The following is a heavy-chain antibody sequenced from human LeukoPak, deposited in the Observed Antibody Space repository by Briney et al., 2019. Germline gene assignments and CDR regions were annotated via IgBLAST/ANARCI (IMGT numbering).Heavy chain of an antibody. CDR2: IIPILGIA. Sequence: ASVKVSCKASGGTFSSYAISWVRQAPGQGLEWMGRIIPILGIANYAQKFQGRVTITADKSTSTAYMELSSLRSEDTAVYYCARVPPPTGYSSSWRRNFDYWGQGTLVTVSS. D-gene: IGHD6-13*01. CDR3: ARVPPPTGYSSSWRRNFDY. CDR1: GGTFSSYA. V-gene: IGHV1-69*04. J-gene: IGHJ4*02.